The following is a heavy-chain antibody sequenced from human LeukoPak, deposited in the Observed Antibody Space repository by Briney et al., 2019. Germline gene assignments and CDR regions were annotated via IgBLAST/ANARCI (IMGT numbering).Heavy chain of an antibody. V-gene: IGHV5-51*01. D-gene: IGHD3-22*01. Sequence: TGESLKISCKGSGYSFTSYWIGWVRQMSGKGLEWMGIIYPGDSDTRYSPSFQGQVTISADKSISTAYLQWSSLKASDTAMYYCARRRDDSSGYNWFDPWGQGTLVTVSS. CDR1: GYSFTSYW. J-gene: IGHJ5*02. CDR3: ARRRDDSSGYNWFDP. CDR2: IYPGDSDT.